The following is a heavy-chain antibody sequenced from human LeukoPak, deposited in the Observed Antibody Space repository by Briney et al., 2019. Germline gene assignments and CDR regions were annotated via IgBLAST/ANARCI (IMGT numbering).Heavy chain of an antibody. D-gene: IGHD2-21*02. CDR3: ARDSDCGGDCYHDY. J-gene: IGHJ4*02. Sequence: GGSLRLSCAASGFTFSSYSMNWVRQAPGKGLVWVSSISSSGGYIYYANSVKGRFTISRDNAKTSLYLHMNSLRAEDTAVYYCARDSDCGGDCYHDYWGQGTLVTVSS. CDR1: GFTFSSYS. V-gene: IGHV3-21*01. CDR2: ISSSGGYI.